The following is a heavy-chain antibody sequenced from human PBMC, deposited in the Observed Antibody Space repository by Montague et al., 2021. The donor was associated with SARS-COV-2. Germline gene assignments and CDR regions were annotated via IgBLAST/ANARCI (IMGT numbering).Heavy chain of an antibody. CDR3: VRDPAPSGSGTFYDY. D-gene: IGHD1-26*01. CDR1: GDSVSHDF. Sequence: SETLSLTCTVSGDSVSHDFWTWIRQPPGKGLEWIGYVYYSRSSXXXPSXXXRVSIAVDTFKNQFSLRLSTVTAADTAIYYCVRDPAPSGSGTFYDYWGQGTLVAVSS. J-gene: IGHJ4*02. V-gene: IGHV4-59*02. CDR2: VYYSRSS.